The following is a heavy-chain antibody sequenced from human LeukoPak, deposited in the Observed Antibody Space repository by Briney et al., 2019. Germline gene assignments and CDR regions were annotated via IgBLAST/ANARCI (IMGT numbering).Heavy chain of an antibody. D-gene: IGHD3-10*01. V-gene: IGHV3-21*01. CDR3: ARHYYGSGYFDY. Sequence: GGSLRLSCAASGFTFSSYSMNWVRQAPGKGLEWVSSISSSSSYIYYADSMKGRFTISRDNAKNSLYLQMNSLRAEDTAVYYCARHYYGSGYFDYWGQGTLVTVSS. CDR2: ISSSSSYI. CDR1: GFTFSSYS. J-gene: IGHJ4*02.